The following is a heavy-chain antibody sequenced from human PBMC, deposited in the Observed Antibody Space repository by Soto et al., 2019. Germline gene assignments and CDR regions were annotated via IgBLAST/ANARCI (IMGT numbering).Heavy chain of an antibody. Sequence: PSETLSLTCAVYGGSFSGYYWSWIRQPPGKGLEWIGEINHSGSTNYNPSLKSRVTISVDTSKNQFSLKLSSVTAADTAVYYCARTERRHLAAAVYYFDYWGQGTLVTVSS. J-gene: IGHJ4*02. D-gene: IGHD6-13*01. CDR2: INHSGST. CDR3: ARTERRHLAAAVYYFDY. CDR1: GGSFSGYY. V-gene: IGHV4-34*01.